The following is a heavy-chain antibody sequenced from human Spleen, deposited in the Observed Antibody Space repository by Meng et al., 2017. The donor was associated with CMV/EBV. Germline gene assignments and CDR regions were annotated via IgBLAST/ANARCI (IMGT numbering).Heavy chain of an antibody. V-gene: IGHV1-2*02. J-gene: IGHJ3*02. D-gene: IGHD1-26*01. Sequence: ASVKVSCKASGYRFTGYYVNWVRQAPGQGLEWMGWINPNSGGTNYAQKFQGRVTMTRDTSISTAYMELSRLRSDDTAVYYCARGLVDWELPRADDAFDIWGQGTMVTVSS. CDR1: GYRFTGYY. CDR2: INPNSGGT. CDR3: ARGLVDWELPRADDAFDI.